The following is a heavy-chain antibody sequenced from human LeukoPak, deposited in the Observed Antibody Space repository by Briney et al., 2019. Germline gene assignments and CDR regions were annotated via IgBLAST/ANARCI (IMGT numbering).Heavy chain of an antibody. CDR3: ARDRSSGWYGRPINWFDP. J-gene: IGHJ5*02. CDR1: GGTFSSYA. Sequence: SVKVSCKASGGTFSSYAISWVRQAPGQGLEWMGGIIPIFGTANYAQKFQGRVTITTDESTSTAYMELSSLRSEDTAVYYCARDRSSGWYGRPINWFDPWGQGTLVTVSS. CDR2: IIPIFGTA. V-gene: IGHV1-69*05. D-gene: IGHD6-19*01.